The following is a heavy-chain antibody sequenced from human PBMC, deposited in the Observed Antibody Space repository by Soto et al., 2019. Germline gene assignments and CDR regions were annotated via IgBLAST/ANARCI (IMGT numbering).Heavy chain of an antibody. Sequence: HPGGSLRLSCAASGFTFSSYGIHWVRQAPGKGLEWVAVISYDGSNKYYADSVKGRFTISRDTSRNTLYLQMNSLRAEDTAVYYCAKGDYSSSWSSPDYWGQGTLVTVSS. CDR3: AKGDYSSSWSSPDY. D-gene: IGHD6-13*01. V-gene: IGHV3-30*18. CDR1: GFTFSSYG. CDR2: ISYDGSNK. J-gene: IGHJ4*02.